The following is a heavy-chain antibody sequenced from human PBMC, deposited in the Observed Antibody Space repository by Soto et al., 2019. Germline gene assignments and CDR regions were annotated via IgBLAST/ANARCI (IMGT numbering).Heavy chain of an antibody. J-gene: IGHJ6*02. CDR2: IYPGDSDT. CDR1: GYSFTSYW. CDR3: ARHPPIYYGYYSYYYYYGMDV. D-gene: IGHD4-17*01. V-gene: IGHV5-51*01. Sequence: GSLKISCKGSGYSFTSYWIGWVRQMPGKGLEWMGIIYPGDSDTRYSPSFQGQVTISADKSISTAYLQWSSLKASDTAMYYCARHPPIYYGYYSYYYYYGMDVWGQGTTVTVSS.